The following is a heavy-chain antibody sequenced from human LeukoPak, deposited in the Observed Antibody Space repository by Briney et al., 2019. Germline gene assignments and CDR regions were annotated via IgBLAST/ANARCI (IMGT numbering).Heavy chain of an antibody. Sequence: ASVKVSCKASGYTFTGYYMHWVRQAPGQGLEWMGWINPNSGGTNYAQKFQGRVTMTRDTSISTAYMELSRLRSDDTAVYYCARNPIAVAGTGFDYWAREPWSPSPQ. CDR2: INPNSGGT. CDR3: ARNPIAVAGTGFDY. V-gene: IGHV1-2*02. CDR1: GYTFTGYY. D-gene: IGHD6-19*01. J-gene: IGHJ4*02.